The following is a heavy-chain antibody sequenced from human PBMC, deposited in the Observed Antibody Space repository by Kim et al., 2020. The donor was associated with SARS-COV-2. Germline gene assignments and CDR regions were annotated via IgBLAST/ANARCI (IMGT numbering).Heavy chain of an antibody. Sequence: SETLSLTCAVYGGSFSGYYWSWIRQPPGKGLEWIGEINHSGSTNYNPSLKSRVTISVDTSKNQFSLKLSSVTAADTAVYYCATLYCSSTSCYVAVFDYWGQGTLVTVSS. D-gene: IGHD2-2*01. CDR2: INHSGST. CDR1: GGSFSGYY. J-gene: IGHJ4*02. CDR3: ATLYCSSTSCYVAVFDY. V-gene: IGHV4-34*01.